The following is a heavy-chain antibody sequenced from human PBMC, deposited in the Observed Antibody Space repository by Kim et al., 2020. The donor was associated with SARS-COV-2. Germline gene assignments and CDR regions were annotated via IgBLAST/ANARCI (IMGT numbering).Heavy chain of an antibody. V-gene: IGHV3-64*01. J-gene: IGHJ4*02. D-gene: IGHD1-20*01. Sequence: VKGQFTISRDNSKNTLYLQRGSLRPGDMAVYYCARARWADNYFFDYWGRGALVTVSS. CDR3: ARARWADNYFFDY.